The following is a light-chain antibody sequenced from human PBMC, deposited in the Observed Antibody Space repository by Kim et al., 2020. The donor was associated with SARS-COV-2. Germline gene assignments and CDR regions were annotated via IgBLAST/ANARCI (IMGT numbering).Light chain of an antibody. CDR3: QQYDNLPYT. CDR2: DAS. V-gene: IGKV1-33*01. J-gene: IGKJ2*01. Sequence: SASVGDRVTITCQASLDIRNYLNWYQQKPGKAPKLLIYDASDLEAGVPSRFSGSGAGSHFTFTITSLQPEDVATYYCQQYDNLPYTFGQGTKLEIK. CDR1: LDIRNY.